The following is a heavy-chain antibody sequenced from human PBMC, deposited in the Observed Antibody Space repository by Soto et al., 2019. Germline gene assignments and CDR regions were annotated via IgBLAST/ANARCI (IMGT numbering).Heavy chain of an antibody. CDR1: GFTFSSYA. Sequence: WGSLRLSCAASGFTFSSYAMSWVRQAPGKGLEWVSAISGSGGSTYYADSVKGRFTISRDNSKNTLYPQMNSLRAEDTAVYYCAKDQNDRDGYNYFDYWGQGTLVTVSS. CDR3: AKDQNDRDGYNYFDY. CDR2: ISGSGGST. J-gene: IGHJ4*02. D-gene: IGHD3-22*01. V-gene: IGHV3-23*01.